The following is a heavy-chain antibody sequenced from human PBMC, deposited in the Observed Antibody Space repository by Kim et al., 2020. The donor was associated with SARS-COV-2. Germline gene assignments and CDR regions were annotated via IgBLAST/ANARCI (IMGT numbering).Heavy chain of an antibody. CDR3: ARGSFQQGFDP. Sequence: GGSLRLSCEASGFTFSSDWMNWVRQGPGKGLVWVSRIKGDGSDTHYADFVKGRFTISRDNAKNTLQLQLNSLRVEATATYYCARGSFQQGFDPWGQGTLVTVSS. CDR2: IKGDGSDT. D-gene: IGHD6-13*01. CDR1: GFTFSSDW. J-gene: IGHJ5*02. V-gene: IGHV3-74*01.